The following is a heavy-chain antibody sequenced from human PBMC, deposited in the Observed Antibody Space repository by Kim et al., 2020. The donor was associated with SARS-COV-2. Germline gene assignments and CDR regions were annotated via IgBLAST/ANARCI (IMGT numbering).Heavy chain of an antibody. CDR2: IYYSGST. Sequence: SETLSLTCTVSGGSISSYYWSWIRQPPGKGLEWIGYIYYSGSTNYNPSLKSRVTISVDTSKNQFSLKLSSVTAADTAVYYCARETGNLYYYYMDVWGKGTTVTVSS. CDR3: ARETGNLYYYYMDV. V-gene: IGHV4-59*01. D-gene: IGHD7-27*01. CDR1: GGSISSYY. J-gene: IGHJ6*03.